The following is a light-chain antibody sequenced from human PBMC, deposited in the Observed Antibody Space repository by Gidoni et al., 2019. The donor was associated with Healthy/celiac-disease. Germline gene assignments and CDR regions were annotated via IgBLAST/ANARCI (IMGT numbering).Light chain of an antibody. CDR3: QQYNNWPPYT. J-gene: IGKJ2*01. V-gene: IGKV3-15*01. CDR2: GAS. CDR1: QSVSSN. Sequence: EIVMTQSPATLSVSPGERATLSCRASQSVSSNLAWSQQKPGQAPRVLIYGASTRATGIPARFSGSGSGTEFTLTISSLQSEDFAVYYCQQYNNWPPYTFGQGTKLEIK.